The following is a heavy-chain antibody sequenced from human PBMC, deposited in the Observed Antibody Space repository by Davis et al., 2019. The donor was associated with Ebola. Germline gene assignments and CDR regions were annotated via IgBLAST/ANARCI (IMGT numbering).Heavy chain of an antibody. Sequence: MPSETLSLTCAVYGGSFSGYYWSWIRQPLGKGLEWIGEINHSGSTNYNPSLKSRVTISVDTSKNQFSLKLSSVTAADTAVYYCARETPSYCSGGSCYSGWFDPWGQGTLVTVSS. CDR1: GGSFSGYY. D-gene: IGHD2-15*01. V-gene: IGHV4-34*01. CDR3: ARETPSYCSGGSCYSGWFDP. CDR2: INHSGST. J-gene: IGHJ5*02.